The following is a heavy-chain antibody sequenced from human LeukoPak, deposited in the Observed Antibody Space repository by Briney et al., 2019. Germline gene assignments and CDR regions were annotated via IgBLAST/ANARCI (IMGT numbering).Heavy chain of an antibody. CDR1: GYTFTGYY. CDR2: INPNSGGT. Sequence: ASVKVSCKASGYTFTGYYMHWVRQAPGQGLEWMGWINPNSGGTNYAQKFQGRVTMTRDTSISTAYMELSRLRSDDTAVYYCARDRDYDFWSGYYPPGVWGKGTTDTHCS. J-gene: IGHJ6*04. D-gene: IGHD3-3*01. CDR3: ARDRDYDFWSGYYPPGV. V-gene: IGHV1-2*02.